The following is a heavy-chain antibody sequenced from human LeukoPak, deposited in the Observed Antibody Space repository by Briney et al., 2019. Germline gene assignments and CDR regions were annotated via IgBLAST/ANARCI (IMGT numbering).Heavy chain of an antibody. J-gene: IGHJ4*02. CDR2: INPNAGGT. Sequence: ASVKVSCKSSGYTFSGYYVHWVRQAPGQGLEWMGWINPNAGGTNYAQKFQGRVTMTRDTSIYTAYMELRRQRFDDTAVYYCARALRSGSYRECDYWGEGTLVTVLS. CDR3: ARALRSGSYRECDY. CDR1: GYTFSGYY. D-gene: IGHD1-26*01. V-gene: IGHV1-2*02.